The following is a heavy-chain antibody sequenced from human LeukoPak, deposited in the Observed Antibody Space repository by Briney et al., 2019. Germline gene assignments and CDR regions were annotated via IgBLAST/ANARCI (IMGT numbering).Heavy chain of an antibody. CDR3: ARLGVRTMTFDY. CDR1: GFIVSSNY. D-gene: IGHD3-22*01. Sequence: PGGSLRLSCAASGFIVSSNYMSWVRQAPGKGLEWVSVISSGGNTYYADSVKGRFTISRDNSKNTLYLQMNGLRAEDTAVYYCARLGVRTMTFDYWGQGTLVTVSS. CDR2: ISSGGNT. V-gene: IGHV3-53*01. J-gene: IGHJ4*02.